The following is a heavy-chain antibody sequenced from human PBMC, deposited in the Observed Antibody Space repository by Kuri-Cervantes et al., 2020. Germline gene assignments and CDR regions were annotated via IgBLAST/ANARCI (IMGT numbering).Heavy chain of an antibody. CDR1: RFSLSSYA. V-gene: IGHV3-23*01. D-gene: IGHD3-3*01. CDR3: ATGEWLSAVGAFDY. CDR2: IGGSGDNT. Sequence: GESLKISCAASRFSLSSYAMHWVRQAPGQGLEWVSAIGGSGDNTYYADSVKGRFTISRDNSKNTLYLQMNSLGAEDTAVYYCATGEWLSAVGAFDYWGQGTLVTVSS. J-gene: IGHJ4*02.